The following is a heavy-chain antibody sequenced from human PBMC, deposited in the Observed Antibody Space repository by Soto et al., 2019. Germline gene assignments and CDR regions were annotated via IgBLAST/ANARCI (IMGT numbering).Heavy chain of an antibody. CDR2: TYYRSKWYN. CDR1: GDSVSSNSAA. J-gene: IGHJ6*02. Sequence: SQTLSLTCAISGDSVSSNSAAWNWIRQSPSRGLEWLGRTYYRSKWYNDYAVSVKSRITINPDTSKNQFSLQLNSVTPEDTAVYYCARDLLPGRAGYYYYGMDVWGQGTTVTVSS. D-gene: IGHD2-15*01. V-gene: IGHV6-1*01. CDR3: ARDLLPGRAGYYYYGMDV.